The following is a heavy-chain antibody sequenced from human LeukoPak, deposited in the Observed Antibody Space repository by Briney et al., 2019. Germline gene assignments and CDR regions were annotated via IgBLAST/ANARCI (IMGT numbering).Heavy chain of an antibody. CDR1: GFTFSSYS. CDR3: ARDRGWGTVTTDLDY. Sequence: GGSLRLSCAASGFTFSSYSMNWVRQAPGKGLEWVSSISSSSSYIYYADSVKGRFTISRDNAKNSLYLQMNSLRAEDTAVYYCARDRGWGTVTTDLDYWGQGTLVTVSS. CDR2: ISSSSSYI. D-gene: IGHD4-17*01. V-gene: IGHV3-21*01. J-gene: IGHJ4*02.